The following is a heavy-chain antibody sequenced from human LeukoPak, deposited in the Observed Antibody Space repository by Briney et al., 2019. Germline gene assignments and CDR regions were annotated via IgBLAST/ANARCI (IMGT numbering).Heavy chain of an antibody. CDR1: GFTLSSYG. J-gene: IGHJ5*02. CDR2: ISYDGSNK. Sequence: GGSLRLSCAASGFTLSSYGMHWVRQAPGKGLEWVAVISYDGSNKYYADSVKGRFTISRDNSKNTLYLQMNSLRAEDTAVYYCAKDFIAGATWFDPWGQGTLVTVSS. V-gene: IGHV3-30*18. D-gene: IGHD1-26*01. CDR3: AKDFIAGATWFDP.